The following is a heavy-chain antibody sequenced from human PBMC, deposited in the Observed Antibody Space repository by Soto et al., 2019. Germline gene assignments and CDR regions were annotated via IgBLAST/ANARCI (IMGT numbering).Heavy chain of an antibody. CDR3: ARALTPTDY. D-gene: IGHD3-9*01. CDR2: INAGNGNT. Sequence: ASVKVSCKASGYTFTSYAMHWVRQAPGQRLEWMGWINAGNGNTKYSQKFQGRVTMTTDTSTSTAYMELRSLRSDDTAVYYCARALTPTDYWGQGTLVTVSS. CDR1: GYTFTSYA. J-gene: IGHJ4*02. V-gene: IGHV1-3*01.